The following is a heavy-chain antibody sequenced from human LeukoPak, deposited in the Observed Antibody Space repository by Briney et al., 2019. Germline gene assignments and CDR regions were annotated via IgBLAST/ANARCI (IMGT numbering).Heavy chain of an antibody. CDR1: GFTFPQYW. J-gene: IGHJ4*02. Sequence: GGSLRLSCAASGFTFPQYWMHWVRQRPGEGLVSVSRMNFDGSSTTYADSVKGRFIISRDNAKNTLHLQMNRLRAEDTAVYYCARFALKTPPTDWGQGTLVTVSS. V-gene: IGHV3-74*03. CDR2: MNFDGSST. CDR3: ARFALKTPPTD.